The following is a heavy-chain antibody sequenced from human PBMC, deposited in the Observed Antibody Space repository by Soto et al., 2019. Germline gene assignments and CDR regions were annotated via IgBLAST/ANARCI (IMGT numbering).Heavy chain of an antibody. CDR1: GGSISSSNW. CDR3: ARARKGSGSDYYYHYGMDV. D-gene: IGHD3-3*01. J-gene: IGHJ6*04. CDR2: IYHSGST. Sequence: TSETLSLTCAVSGGSISSSNWWSWVRQPPGKGLEWIGEIYHSGSTNYNPSLKSRVTISVDKSKNQFSLKLSSVTAADTAVYYCARARKGSGSDYYYHYGMDVWGKGTTVTVSS. V-gene: IGHV4-4*02.